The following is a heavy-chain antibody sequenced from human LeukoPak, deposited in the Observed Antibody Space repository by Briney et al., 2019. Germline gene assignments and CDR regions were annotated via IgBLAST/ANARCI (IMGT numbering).Heavy chain of an antibody. V-gene: IGHV1-2*02. CDR1: GYTFTGYY. CDR3: ARSYDFWSDQLPDY. J-gene: IGHJ4*02. Sequence: ASVKVSCKASGYTFTGYYMHWVRQAPGQGLEWMGWINPNSGGTNYAQKFQGRVTMTRDTSISTAYMELSRLRSDDTAVYYCARSYDFWSDQLPDYWGQGTLVTVSS. CDR2: INPNSGGT. D-gene: IGHD3-3*01.